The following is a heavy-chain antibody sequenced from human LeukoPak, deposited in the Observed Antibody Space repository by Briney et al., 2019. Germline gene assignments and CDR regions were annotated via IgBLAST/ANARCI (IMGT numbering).Heavy chain of an antibody. CDR2: ISGSGGST. CDR1: GFTFSSYA. CDR3: AKDRSGEGATR. Sequence: GGSLRLSCAASGFTFSSYAMSWVRQAPGKGLEWVSAISGSGGSTYYADSVKGRFTISRDNSKNTLYLQMSSLRAEDTAVYYCAKDRSGEGATRWGQGTLVTVSS. D-gene: IGHD1-26*01. V-gene: IGHV3-23*01. J-gene: IGHJ4*02.